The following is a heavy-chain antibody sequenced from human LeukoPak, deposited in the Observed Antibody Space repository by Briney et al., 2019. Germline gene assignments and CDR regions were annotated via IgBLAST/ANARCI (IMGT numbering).Heavy chain of an antibody. D-gene: IGHD2-15*01. Sequence: ASVKVSCKASGYTFTGYYMHWVRQAPGQGLEWMGWINPNSGGTNYAQKFQGRVTMTRDTSISTAYMELSRLRSDDTAVYYCAREEDIVVVVAAPSIWGQGTMVNV. J-gene: IGHJ3*02. CDR2: INPNSGGT. CDR1: GYTFTGYY. CDR3: AREEDIVVVVAAPSI. V-gene: IGHV1-2*02.